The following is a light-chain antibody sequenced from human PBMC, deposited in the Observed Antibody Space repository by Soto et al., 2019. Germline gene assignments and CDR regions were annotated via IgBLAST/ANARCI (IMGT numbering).Light chain of an antibody. CDR3: IQYYTYPWT. CDR1: QSISNG. Sequence: DIQMAQSPSTLSTFVGDRVTITCRASQSISNGLAWYQQKPGKAPKVLIYKASILESGVPSRFSGSGSGTEFTLTISSLQPDDFATYYCIQYYTYPWTFGQGTKVEIK. J-gene: IGKJ1*01. CDR2: KAS. V-gene: IGKV1-5*03.